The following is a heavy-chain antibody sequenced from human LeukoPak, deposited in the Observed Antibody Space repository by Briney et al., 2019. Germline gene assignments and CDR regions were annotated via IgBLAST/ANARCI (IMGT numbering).Heavy chain of an antibody. Sequence: SETLSLTCAVYGGSFSGYYWSWIRQPPGKGLEWIGEINHSGSTNYNPSLKSRVTISVDTSKNQFSLKLSSVTAADTAVYYCARRGPRYYYGSGSYNPWGQGTLVTVSS. J-gene: IGHJ5*02. CDR3: ARRGPRYYYGSGSYNP. CDR2: INHSGST. CDR1: GGSFSGYY. V-gene: IGHV4-34*01. D-gene: IGHD3-10*01.